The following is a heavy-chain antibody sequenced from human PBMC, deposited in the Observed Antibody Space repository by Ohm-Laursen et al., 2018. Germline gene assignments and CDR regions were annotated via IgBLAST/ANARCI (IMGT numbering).Heavy chain of an antibody. J-gene: IGHJ3*02. D-gene: IGHD3-22*01. CDR1: GFSFSADW. V-gene: IGHV3-7*01. Sequence: SLRLSCTASGFSFSADWMYWVRQAPGKGLEWVANIKQDGSEKYYVDSVKGRFTISRDNAKNSLYLQMNSLRVEDTAVYYCARALFYYSDSSGPGAFDIWGQGTMVTVSS. CDR2: IKQDGSEK. CDR3: ARALFYYSDSSGPGAFDI.